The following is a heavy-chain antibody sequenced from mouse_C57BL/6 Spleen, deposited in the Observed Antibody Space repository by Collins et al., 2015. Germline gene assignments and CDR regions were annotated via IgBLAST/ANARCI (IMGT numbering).Heavy chain of an antibody. J-gene: IGHJ4*01. CDR1: GIDFSRYW. CDR3: ARPYEGAMDY. Sequence: EVKLLQSGGGLVQLGGSLKLSCAASGIDFSRYWMSWVRRAPGKGLEWIGEINPDSSTINYAPSLKDKFIISRDNAKNTLYLQMSKVRSEDTALYYCARPYEGAMDYWGSRNLSHRLL. D-gene: IGHD2-3*01. V-gene: IGHV4-1*01. CDR2: INPDSSTI.